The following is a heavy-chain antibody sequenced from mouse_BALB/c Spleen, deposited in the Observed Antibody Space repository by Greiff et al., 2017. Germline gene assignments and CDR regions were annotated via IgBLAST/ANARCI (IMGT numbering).Heavy chain of an antibody. D-gene: IGHD1-1*01. CDR2: IHPSDSET. CDR1: GYSLTSYW. V-gene: IGHV1-74*01. J-gene: IGHJ2*01. Sequence: QVHLQQPGAELVRPGASVKLSCKASGYSLTSYWMHWVKQRPGQGLEWIGMIHPSDSETRLNQKFKDKATLAVDKAASTAYMQLSSPTSEDPAVYYSARGDVRGLDYWGQGTTLTVSS. CDR3: ARGDVRGLDY.